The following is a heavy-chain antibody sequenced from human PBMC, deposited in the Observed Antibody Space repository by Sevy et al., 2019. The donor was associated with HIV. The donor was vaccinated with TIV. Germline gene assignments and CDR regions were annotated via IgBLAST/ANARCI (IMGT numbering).Heavy chain of an antibody. D-gene: IGHD5-18*01. CDR3: ARGLQLWLGHFDY. Sequence: SETLSLTCAVSGAAVSGYFWSWVRQPPGKGLEWLGYIYAGGTTNYNPSLDSRLTISVDTSKNQFSLKLSSVTAADTAVYYCARGLQLWLGHFDYWGQGTLVTVSS. CDR1: GAAVSGYF. CDR2: IYAGGTT. J-gene: IGHJ4*02. V-gene: IGHV4-59*02.